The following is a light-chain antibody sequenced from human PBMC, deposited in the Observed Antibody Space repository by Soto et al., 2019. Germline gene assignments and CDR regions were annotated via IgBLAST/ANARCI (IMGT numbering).Light chain of an antibody. CDR1: QTINIW. J-gene: IGKJ1*01. CDR2: YAS. V-gene: IGKV1-5*01. CDR3: QRYSNCSGT. Sequence: DIQMTQSPSTLSASVGDTVAITCRASQTINIWLAWYQQQSGKAPKLLIFYASILEAGVPSRFSGSGSGTELTLTSSSLQTDDFATYYCQRYSNCSGTFGPGTKVEIK.